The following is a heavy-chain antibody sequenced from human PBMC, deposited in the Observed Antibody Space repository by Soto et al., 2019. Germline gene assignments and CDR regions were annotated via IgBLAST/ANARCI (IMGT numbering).Heavy chain of an antibody. D-gene: IGHD5-12*01. V-gene: IGHV3-30*18. CDR2: ISYDGSNK. J-gene: IGHJ3*02. CDR3: AKGLAWLRTDAFDI. Sequence: GGSLRLSCAASGFTFSSYGMHWVRQAPGKGLEWVAVISYDGSNKYYADSVKGRFTISRDNSKNTLYLQMNSLRAEDTAVYYCAKGLAWLRTDAFDIWGQGTMVIVSS. CDR1: GFTFSSYG.